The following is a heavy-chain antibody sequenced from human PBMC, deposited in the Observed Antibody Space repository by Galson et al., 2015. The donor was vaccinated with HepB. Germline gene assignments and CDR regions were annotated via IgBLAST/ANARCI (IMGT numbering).Heavy chain of an antibody. V-gene: IGHV3-33*07. CDR1: GFIFSSFG. CDR3: ARDRENSGNYADS. J-gene: IGHJ4*02. CDR2: ISFDGSAK. Sequence: SLRLSCAASGFIFSSFGMYWIRQAPGKGLEWVAVISFDGSAKNYADSVKGRFTISRENSKNTLFLQMNSLRAEDTAVYFCARDRENSGNYADSWGQGTLVTVSS. D-gene: IGHD1-26*01.